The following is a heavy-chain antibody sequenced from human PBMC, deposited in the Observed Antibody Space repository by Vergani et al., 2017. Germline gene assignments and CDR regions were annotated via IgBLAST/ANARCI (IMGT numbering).Heavy chain of an antibody. CDR2: IYYSGST. V-gene: IGHV4-59*11. CDR3: ARAAYYDFWSGPYYYYYYMDV. D-gene: IGHD3-3*01. Sequence: QVQLQESGPGLVKPSETLSLTCTVSGGSISSHYWSWIRQPPGKGLEWIGYIYYSGSTNYNPSLKSRVTISVDTSKTQFSLKLSSVTAADTAVYYCARAAYYDFWSGPYYYYYYMDVWGKGTTVTVSS. J-gene: IGHJ6*03. CDR1: GGSISSHY.